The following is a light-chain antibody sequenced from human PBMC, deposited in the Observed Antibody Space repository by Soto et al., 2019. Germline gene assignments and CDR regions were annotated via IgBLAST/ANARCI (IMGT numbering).Light chain of an antibody. CDR1: SGHSSYI. CDR3: ETSDSNTHTV. CDR2: LEGSGSY. V-gene: IGLV4-60*02. Sequence: QSVLTQSSSASASLGSSVKLTCTLSSGHSSYIIAWHQQQPGKAPRYLMKLEGSGSYNKGSGVPDRFSGSSSGADRYLTISHLPFEHEAYYYSETSDSNTHTVFGGGTNLTVL. J-gene: IGLJ3*02.